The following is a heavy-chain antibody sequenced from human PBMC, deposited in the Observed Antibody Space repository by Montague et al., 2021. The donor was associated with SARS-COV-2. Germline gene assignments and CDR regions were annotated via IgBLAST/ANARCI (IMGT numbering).Heavy chain of an antibody. J-gene: IGHJ4*02. V-gene: IGHV4-39*07. CDR1: GGSISSSGYY. CDR3: ARGWFSPMLVVVISGPFGY. CDR2: IYHSGST. D-gene: IGHD3-22*01. Sequence: SETLSLTCTVSGGSISSSGYYWGWIRQPPGKGLEWIGNIYHSGSTYYNPSLKSRVTISVDTSKNQFSLKLSSVTAADTAVYYCARGWFSPMLVVVISGPFGYWGQGALVTVSS.